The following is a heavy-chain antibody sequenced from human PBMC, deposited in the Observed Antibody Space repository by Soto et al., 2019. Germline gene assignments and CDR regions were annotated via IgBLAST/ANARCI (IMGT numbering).Heavy chain of an antibody. CDR3: ARAVIRITIFGVVIPEDENWFDP. CDR1: GGSISSGGYY. CDR2: IYYSGST. Sequence: PSETLSLTCTVSGGSISSGGYYWSWIRQHPGKGLEWIGYIYYSGSTYYNPSLKSRVTISVDTSKNQFSLKLSSVTAADTAVYYCARAVIRITIFGVVIPEDENWFDPWGQGTLVTVSS. V-gene: IGHV4-31*03. J-gene: IGHJ5*02. D-gene: IGHD3-3*01.